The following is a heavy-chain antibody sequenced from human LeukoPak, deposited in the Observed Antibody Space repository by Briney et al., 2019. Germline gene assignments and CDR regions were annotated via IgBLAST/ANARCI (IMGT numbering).Heavy chain of an antibody. CDR3: AKDPNYYDSSGLGRHGMDV. J-gene: IGHJ6*02. D-gene: IGHD3-22*01. CDR1: GFTFSSYW. CDR2: IKQDGSEK. Sequence: QTGGSLRLSCAASGFTFSSYWMSWVRQAPGKGLEWVANIKQDGSEKYYVDSVKGRFTISRDNAKNTLYLQMNSLRAEDTAVYYCAKDPNYYDSSGLGRHGMDVWGQGTTVTVSS. V-gene: IGHV3-7*01.